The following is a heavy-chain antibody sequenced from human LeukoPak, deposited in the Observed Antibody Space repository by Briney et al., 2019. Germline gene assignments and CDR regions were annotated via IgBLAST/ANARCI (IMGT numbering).Heavy chain of an antibody. D-gene: IGHD2-2*01. Sequence: GGSLRLSCAASGFTFSTYAMSWVRQAPGKGLEWVSAISGSGGRTYYADSVKGRFTISRDNSKNTLYLQMNSLRAEDTAVYYCAKGVGCSSISCPFDYWGQGTLVTVSS. CDR1: GFTFSTYA. V-gene: IGHV3-23*01. J-gene: IGHJ4*02. CDR3: AKGVGCSSISCPFDY. CDR2: ISGSGGRT.